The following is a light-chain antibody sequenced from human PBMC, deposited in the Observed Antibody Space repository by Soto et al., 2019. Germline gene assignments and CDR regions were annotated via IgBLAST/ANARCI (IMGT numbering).Light chain of an antibody. CDR2: DAS. J-gene: IGKJ4*01. CDR3: QQYNSYLVT. Sequence: DIQMAQSPSTLSASLVYRFTITCLASQSISGWLAWYQQKPGKAPKLLMYDASSLQSGVPSRFSGSGSGTEFTLTISSLQPDDFATYYCQQYNSYLVTFGGGTKVDIK. CDR1: QSISGW. V-gene: IGKV1-5*01.